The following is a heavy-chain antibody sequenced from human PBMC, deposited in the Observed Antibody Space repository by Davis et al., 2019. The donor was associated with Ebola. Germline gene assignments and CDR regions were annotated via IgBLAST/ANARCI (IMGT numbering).Heavy chain of an antibody. CDR3: ARAIAGVAFYFDY. D-gene: IGHD3-3*01. CDR1: GYSFSNYG. J-gene: IGHJ4*02. CDR2: INIYNGNP. V-gene: IGHV1-18*01. Sequence: ASVKVSCKTSGYSFSNYGIGWVRQAPGQGLEWMGWINIYNGNPKYAQRVQDRVTMTTDTSTGTAYMELRSLRDDDTAVYYCARAIAGVAFYFDYWGQGTLVTVSS.